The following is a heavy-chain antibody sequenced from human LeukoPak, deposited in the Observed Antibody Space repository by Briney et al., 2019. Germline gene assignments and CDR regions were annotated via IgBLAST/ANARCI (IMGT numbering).Heavy chain of an antibody. J-gene: IGHJ6*02. Sequence: SETLSLTCAVYGGSFSGYYWSWIRQPPGKGLEWIGDINHSGSTNYNPSLKSRVTISVDTSKNQFSLKLSSVTAADTAVYYCARGALYYYYGMDVWGQGTTVTVSS. CDR1: GGSFSGYY. V-gene: IGHV4-34*01. CDR2: INHSGST. CDR3: ARGALYYYYGMDV.